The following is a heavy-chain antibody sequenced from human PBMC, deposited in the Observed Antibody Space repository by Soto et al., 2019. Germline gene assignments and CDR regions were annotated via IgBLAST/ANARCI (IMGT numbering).Heavy chain of an antibody. J-gene: IGHJ4*02. V-gene: IGHV1-24*01. D-gene: IGHD6-19*01. CDR3: ATDLERGGIAVAGTGY. CDR2: FDPEDGET. CDR1: GYTLTELS. Sequence: QVQLVQSGAEVKKPGASVKVSCKVSGYTLTELSMHWVRQAPGKGLEWMGGFDPEDGETIYAQKFQGRVTMTEDTSTAXAYMELSSLRSEDTAVYYCATDLERGGIAVAGTGYWGQGTLVTVSS.